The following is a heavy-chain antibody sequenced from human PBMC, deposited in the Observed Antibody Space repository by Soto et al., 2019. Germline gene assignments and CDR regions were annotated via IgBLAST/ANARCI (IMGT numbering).Heavy chain of an antibody. Sequence: SYAMSWVRQAPGKGLEWVSAISGSGGSTYYADSVKGRFTISRDNSKNTLYLQMNSLRAEDTAVYYCAKVVVAAGGYYYYGMDVWGQGTTVTVSS. CDR2: ISGSGGST. J-gene: IGHJ6*02. V-gene: IGHV3-23*01. D-gene: IGHD2-15*01. CDR3: AKVVVAAGGYYYYGMDV. CDR1: SYA.